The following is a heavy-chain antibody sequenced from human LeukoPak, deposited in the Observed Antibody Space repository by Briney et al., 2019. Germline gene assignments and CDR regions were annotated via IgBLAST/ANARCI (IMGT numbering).Heavy chain of an antibody. J-gene: IGHJ3*01. CDR2: VYHRGST. CDR1: GYSISSAYY. V-gene: IGHV4-38-2*02. CDR3: AKVKGQQPVRDAFDF. Sequence: PSETLSLTCTVSGYSISSAYYWGWIRQPPGKGLEWIGSVYHRGSTYYNPSLKSRVTISVDTSKNQFSLKLNSVTAADTALYYCAKVKGQQPVRDAFDFWGQGTMVIVSS. D-gene: IGHD6-13*01.